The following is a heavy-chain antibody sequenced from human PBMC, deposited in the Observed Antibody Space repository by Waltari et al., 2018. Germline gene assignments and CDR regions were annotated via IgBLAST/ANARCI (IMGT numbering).Heavy chain of an antibody. J-gene: IGHJ1*01. Sequence: EVQLVESGGGLVQPGGSLRLSCAASGFTFSSYWMSWVRQAPGKGGGWVANIKQDGSEKYYVDSVKGRFTISRDNAKNSLYLQMNSLRAEDTAVYYCARGGYSYGFSEYFQHWGQGTLVTVSS. D-gene: IGHD5-18*01. V-gene: IGHV3-7*04. CDR2: IKQDGSEK. CDR1: GFTFSSYW. CDR3: ARGGYSYGFSEYFQH.